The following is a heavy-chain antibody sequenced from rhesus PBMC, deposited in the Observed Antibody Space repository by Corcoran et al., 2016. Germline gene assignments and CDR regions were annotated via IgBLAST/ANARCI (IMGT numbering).Heavy chain of an antibody. CDR3: ASQSYSNYGDY. Sequence: QVQLQASGPGLVKPSETLSLTCAVPGGSISGYWWSWIRQPPGTGLGWIGRSESSGSTDYNPSLKSRVTISRDTSKNQFSLKLSSVTAADTAVYYCASQSYSNYGDYWGQGVLVTVSS. D-gene: IGHD4-23*01. CDR1: GGSISGYW. CDR2: SESSGST. V-gene: IGHV4-160*01. J-gene: IGHJ4*01.